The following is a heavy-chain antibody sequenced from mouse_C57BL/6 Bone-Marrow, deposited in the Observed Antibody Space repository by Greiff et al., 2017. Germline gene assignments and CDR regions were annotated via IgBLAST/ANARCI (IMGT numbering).Heavy chain of an antibody. J-gene: IGHJ4*01. CDR1: GYTFTEYT. Sequence: QVQLKESGAELVKPGASVKLSCKASGYTFTEYTIHWVKQRSGQGLEWIGWFYPGSGSIKYNEKFKDKATLTADKSSSTVYMALSRLTSEDSAVYFCARHEETEGAMDYWGQGTSVTVSS. CDR3: ARHEETEGAMDY. V-gene: IGHV1-62-2*01. D-gene: IGHD4-1*01. CDR2: FYPGSGSI.